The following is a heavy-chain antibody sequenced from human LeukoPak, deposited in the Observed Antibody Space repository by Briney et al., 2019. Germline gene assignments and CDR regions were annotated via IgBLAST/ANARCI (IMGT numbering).Heavy chain of an antibody. CDR1: GFTFDDYA. Sequence: GGSLRLPCAASGFTFDDYAMHWVRQAPGKGLEWVSGISWNSGSIGYADSVKGRFTISRDNAKNSLYLQMNSLRAEDTALYYCAKATSSSCGVDYWGQGTLVTVSS. CDR2: ISWNSGSI. V-gene: IGHV3-9*01. CDR3: AKATSSSCGVDY. D-gene: IGHD6-13*01. J-gene: IGHJ4*02.